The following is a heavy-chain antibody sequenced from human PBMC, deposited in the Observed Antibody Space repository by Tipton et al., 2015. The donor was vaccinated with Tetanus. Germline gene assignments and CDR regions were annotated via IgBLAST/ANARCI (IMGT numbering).Heavy chain of an antibody. J-gene: IGHJ4*02. Sequence: SLRLSCAASGFTFSNYAMSWVRQAPGKGLEWVSTITGSGASTSDADSVKGRFTISRDNAKKTLHLQMNSLRGEDTAIYYCAKNSRSSWYEYFESWGQGTLVTVSS. D-gene: IGHD6-13*01. CDR2: ITGSGAST. CDR3: AKNSRSSWYEYFES. V-gene: IGHV3-23*01. CDR1: GFTFSNYA.